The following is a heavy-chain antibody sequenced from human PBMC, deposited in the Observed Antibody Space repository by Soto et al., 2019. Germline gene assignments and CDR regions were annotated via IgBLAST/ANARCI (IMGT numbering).Heavy chain of an antibody. CDR2: ISAYSGNA. CDR1: GYTFTTYG. D-gene: IGHD2-15*01. J-gene: IGHJ4*02. Sequence: ASVKVSCKASGYTFTTYGISWVRQAPGQGLEWMGWISAYSGNADYAQKVQGRVTMTTDTSTSTAYMELNSLRGEDTAVYYCAKDLPGWLPSPTSSRYWGQGTLVTVSS. CDR3: AKDLPGWLPSPTSSRY. V-gene: IGHV1-18*01.